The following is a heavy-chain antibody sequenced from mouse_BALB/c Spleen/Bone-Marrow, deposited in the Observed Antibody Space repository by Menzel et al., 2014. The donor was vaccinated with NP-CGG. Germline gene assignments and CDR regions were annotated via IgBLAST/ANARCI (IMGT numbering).Heavy chain of an antibody. CDR3: AKDHYGSRPFAY. CDR1: GFSLTNYG. D-gene: IGHD1-1*01. Sequence: VQMPQSGPSLVQPSQCLSITCTVSGFSLTNYGIYWVRQSPGKGLEWLGVIWRGGTTDYNAAFMSRLSITKDNSKSQVFFKMNILQADDTAIYTCAKDHYGSRPFAYWGQGTLVTVSA. V-gene: IGHV2-5-1*01. CDR2: IWRGGTT. J-gene: IGHJ3*01.